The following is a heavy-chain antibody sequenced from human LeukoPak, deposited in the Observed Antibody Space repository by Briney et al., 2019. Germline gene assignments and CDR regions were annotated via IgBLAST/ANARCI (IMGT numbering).Heavy chain of an antibody. CDR3: ATDTYSSPGDALDI. Sequence: ASVKVSCKVSGYTLTELSMHWVRQAPGKGLEWMGGFDPEDGETIYAQKFQGRVTMTEDTSTDTAYMELSSLRSEDTAVYYCATDTYSSPGDALDIWGQGTMVTVSS. D-gene: IGHD6-13*01. CDR1: GYTLTELS. J-gene: IGHJ3*02. CDR2: FDPEDGET. V-gene: IGHV1-24*01.